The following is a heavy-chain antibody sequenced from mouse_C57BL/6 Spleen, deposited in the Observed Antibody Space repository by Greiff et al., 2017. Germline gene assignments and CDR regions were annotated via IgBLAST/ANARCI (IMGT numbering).Heavy chain of an antibody. CDR2: IYPGDGDT. J-gene: IGHJ4*01. CDR1: GYAFSSSW. Sequence: QVQLKQSGPELVKPGASVKITCKASGYAFSSSWMNWVKQRPGKGLEWIGRIYPGDGDTNYNGKFKGKATLTAAKSSSTAYMQLSSLTSEDSAVYCCAREGAAQAPRAMDYWGQGTSVTVSS. CDR3: AREGAAQAPRAMDY. V-gene: IGHV1-82*01. D-gene: IGHD3-2*02.